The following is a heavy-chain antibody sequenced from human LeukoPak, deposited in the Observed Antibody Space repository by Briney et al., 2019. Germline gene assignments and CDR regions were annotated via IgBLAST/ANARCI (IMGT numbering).Heavy chain of an antibody. V-gene: IGHV4-39*07. J-gene: IGHJ4*02. CDR1: GGSISSTSYY. CDR2: IYYSGST. CDR3: AREEYYGSGSYPY. D-gene: IGHD3-10*01. Sequence: SETLSLTCVVSGGSISSTSYYWGWIRQPPGKGLEWIGSIYYSGSTYYSPSLKSRVTISVDTSKNQFSLKLSSVTAADTAVYYCAREEYYGSGSYPYWGQGTLVTVSS.